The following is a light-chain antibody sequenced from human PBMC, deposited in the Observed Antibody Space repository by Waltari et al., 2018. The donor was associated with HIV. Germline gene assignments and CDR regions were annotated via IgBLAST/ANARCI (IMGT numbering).Light chain of an antibody. V-gene: IGKV1-5*03. CDR1: QTISSW. CDR2: KAS. J-gene: IGKJ2*01. Sequence: DIRMTQTPSTLSTSVGDRVTITCRASQTISSWLAWYQQKPGKAPKVLIYKASSLESGVPSRFSGSGSWTEFTLTISSLQPDDSATYYCQQYLNYPYTFGQGTKVEIK. CDR3: QQYLNYPYT.